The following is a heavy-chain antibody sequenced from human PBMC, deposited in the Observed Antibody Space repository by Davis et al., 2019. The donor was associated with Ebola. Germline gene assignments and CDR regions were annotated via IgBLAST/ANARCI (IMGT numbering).Heavy chain of an antibody. CDR3: ARAPRIAAESDI. D-gene: IGHD6-13*01. CDR1: GFTFSSYA. Sequence: PGGSLRLSCAASGFTFSSYAMHWVRQAPGKGLEWVAVISYDGSNKYYADSVKGRFTISRDNSKNTLYLQMNSLRAEDTAVYYCARAPRIAAESDIWGQGTMVTVSS. J-gene: IGHJ3*02. V-gene: IGHV3-30*04. CDR2: ISYDGSNK.